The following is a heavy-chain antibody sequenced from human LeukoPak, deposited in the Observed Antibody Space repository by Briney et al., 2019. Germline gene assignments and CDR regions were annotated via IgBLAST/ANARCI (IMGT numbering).Heavy chain of an antibody. CDR1: GVSISSGGYY. V-gene: IGHV4-61*02. CDR3: ARGYYDSSGYEL. CDR2: IYTSGST. Sequence: SQTLSLTCTVSGVSISSGGYYWSWIRQPAGKGLEWIGRIYTSGSTNYNPSLKSRVTISVDTSKNQFSLKLSSVTAADTAVYYCARGYYDSSGYELWGQGTLVTVSS. D-gene: IGHD3-22*01. J-gene: IGHJ4*02.